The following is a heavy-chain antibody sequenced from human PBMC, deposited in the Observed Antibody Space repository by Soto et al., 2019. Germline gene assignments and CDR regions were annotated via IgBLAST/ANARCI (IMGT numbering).Heavy chain of an antibody. V-gene: IGHV4-4*02. CDR2: IYHSGST. Sequence: SETLSLTCAVSGGSISSSNWWSWVRQPPGKGLEWIGEIYHSGSTNYNPSLKSRVTISVDKSKNQFSLKLSSVTAADTAVYYCARNSYGEPSYYYYGMDVWGQGTTVTVSS. CDR3: ARNSYGEPSYYYYGMDV. D-gene: IGHD4-17*01. J-gene: IGHJ6*02. CDR1: GGSISSSNW.